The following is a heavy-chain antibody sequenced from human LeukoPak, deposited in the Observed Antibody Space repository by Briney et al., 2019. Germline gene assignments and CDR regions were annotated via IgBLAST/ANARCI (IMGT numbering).Heavy chain of an antibody. CDR2: ISSSDSTI. CDR1: GFTFSSYE. CDR3: ARDYSSYYGLDV. D-gene: IGHD3-22*01. J-gene: IGHJ6*02. Sequence: PGGSLRLSCAASGFTFSSYEMNWVRQAPGKGLEWVSYISSSDSTIYYADSVRGRFTISRDNAKNSRYLQMTSLRAEDTAVYYCARDYSSYYGLDVWGQGTTVTVSS. V-gene: IGHV3-48*03.